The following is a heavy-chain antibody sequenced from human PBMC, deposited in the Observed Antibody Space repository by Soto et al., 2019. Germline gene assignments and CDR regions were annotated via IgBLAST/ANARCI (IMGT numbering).Heavy chain of an antibody. CDR1: GGTISSYA. Sequence: APVKVSCKASGGTISSYAISWVRQAPGQGLEWMGGIIPIFGTANYAQKFQGRVTITADESTSTAYMELSSLRSEDTAVYYCAIDGEMATGVYWGQGTLVTVSS. V-gene: IGHV1-69*13. CDR2: IIPIFGTA. CDR3: AIDGEMATGVY. J-gene: IGHJ4*02. D-gene: IGHD5-12*01.